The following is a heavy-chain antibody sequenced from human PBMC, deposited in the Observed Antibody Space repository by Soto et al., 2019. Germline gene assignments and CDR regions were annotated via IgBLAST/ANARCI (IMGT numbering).Heavy chain of an antibody. CDR1: GGSFSGYY. V-gene: IGHV4-34*01. J-gene: IGHJ4*02. CDR2: ISQSGNT. Sequence: SETLSLTCAVYGGSFSGYYWSWIRQPPGKGLEWIGEISQSGNTNYSPSLKSRVSISIDTSKKQFSLNLASVSAADTAVYYCARAPKVSGSSQTRPDFWGQGTLVTVSS. CDR3: ARAPKVSGSSQTRPDF. D-gene: IGHD6-6*01.